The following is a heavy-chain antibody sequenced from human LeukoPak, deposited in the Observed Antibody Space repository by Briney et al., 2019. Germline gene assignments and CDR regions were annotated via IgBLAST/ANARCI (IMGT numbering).Heavy chain of an antibody. CDR1: GFTFSSYS. D-gene: IGHD4-4*01. J-gene: IGHJ4*02. CDR3: AREDYRVFDY. CDR2: ISSSSSTI. V-gene: IGHV3-48*04. Sequence: GGSLRLSCAASGFTFSSYSMNWVRQAPGKGLEWVSYISSSSSTIYYADSVKGRFTISRDNAKNSLYLQMNSLRAEDTAVYYCAREDYRVFDYWGQGTLVTFSS.